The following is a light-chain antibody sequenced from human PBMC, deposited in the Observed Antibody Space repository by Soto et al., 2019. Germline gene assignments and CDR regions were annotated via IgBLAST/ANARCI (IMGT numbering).Light chain of an antibody. V-gene: IGLV2-23*03. Sequence: QSALTQPASVSGSPGQSITISCTGTSSDVGNYNLVSWYQQHPGKAPKVMIYEGSKRPSGVSNRFSGSKSGNTASLTISGLQAEDEADYYCCSYASSSTFVFGGGTKLTVL. J-gene: IGLJ3*02. CDR3: CSYASSSTFV. CDR1: SSDVGNYNL. CDR2: EGS.